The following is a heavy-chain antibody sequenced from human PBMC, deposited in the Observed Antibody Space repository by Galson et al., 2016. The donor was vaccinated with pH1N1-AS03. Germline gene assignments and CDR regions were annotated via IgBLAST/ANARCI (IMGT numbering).Heavy chain of an antibody. CDR3: ARGRVFGVAGNDNYYYGLDV. Sequence: SGAEVKKAGWSLRLSCAASGFTFSAYSFNWVRQAPGKGLEWVASISSSSTSFIYYADSVKGRFTISRDNGKDSVYLQMNSLRAEDTAVYFCARGRVFGVAGNDNYYYGLDVWGQGTTVT. CDR2: ISSSSTSFI. D-gene: IGHD3-3*01. V-gene: IGHV3-21*06. CDR1: GFTFSAYS. J-gene: IGHJ6*02.